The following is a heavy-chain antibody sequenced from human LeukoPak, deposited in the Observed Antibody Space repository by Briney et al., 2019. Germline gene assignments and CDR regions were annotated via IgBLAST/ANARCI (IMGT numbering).Heavy chain of an antibody. CDR3: ARDGYCSGGSCSFDY. CDR1: GGSISSGSYY. J-gene: IGHJ4*02. V-gene: IGHV4-61*02. Sequence: PSQTLSLXCTVSGGSISSGSYYWSWIRQPAGKGLEWIGRIYTSGSTNYNPSLKSRVTISVDTSKNQFSLKLSSVTAADTAVYYCARDGYCSGGSCSFDYWGQGTLVTVSS. CDR2: IYTSGST. D-gene: IGHD2-15*01.